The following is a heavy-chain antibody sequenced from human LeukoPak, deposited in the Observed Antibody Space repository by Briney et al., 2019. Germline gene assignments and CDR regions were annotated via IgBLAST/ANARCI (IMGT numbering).Heavy chain of an antibody. J-gene: IGHJ4*02. V-gene: IGHV3-21*01. Sequence: PGGSLRLSCAASGFTFSSYSMNWVRQAPGKGLEWVSSISSSSSYIYYADSVKGRFTISRDNAKNSLYLQMNSLRAEDTAVYYCATGGIMITFDPRRGPHFDYWGQGTLVTVSS. CDR3: ATGGIMITFDPRRGPHFDY. D-gene: IGHD3-16*01. CDR2: ISSSSSYI. CDR1: GFTFSSYS.